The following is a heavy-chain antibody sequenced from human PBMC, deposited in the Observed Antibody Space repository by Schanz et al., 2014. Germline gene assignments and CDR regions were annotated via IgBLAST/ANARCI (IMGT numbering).Heavy chain of an antibody. V-gene: IGHV1-69*08. CDR3: ARDRLECGAECYSVEVFEI. CDR1: GGTFSSYT. CDR2: IIPSLGLA. Sequence: QVQLVQSGAEVKKPGSSVKVSCTASGGTFSSYTISWIRQAPGQGLEWMGRIIPSLGLAKYEQKFQDKVTITADTSTTTAYMELSGLRSEDTAVYYCARDRLECGAECYSVEVFEIWGQGTLVTVSS. J-gene: IGHJ4*02. D-gene: IGHD2-21*01.